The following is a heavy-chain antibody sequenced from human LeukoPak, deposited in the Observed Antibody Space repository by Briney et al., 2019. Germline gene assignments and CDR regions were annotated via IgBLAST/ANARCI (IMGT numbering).Heavy chain of an antibody. D-gene: IGHD5-24*01. CDR3: ARDGGGGYNQIDF. Sequence: SGGSLRLSCAASGFAFSSNPMSWVRQAPGKGLEWVSTISGSASSIYSADSVKGRFTISRDNSKSTLFLQMNSLRAEDTAVYYCARDGGGGYNQIDFWGQGTLVTVSS. V-gene: IGHV3-23*01. CDR2: ISGSASSI. J-gene: IGHJ4*02. CDR1: GFAFSSNP.